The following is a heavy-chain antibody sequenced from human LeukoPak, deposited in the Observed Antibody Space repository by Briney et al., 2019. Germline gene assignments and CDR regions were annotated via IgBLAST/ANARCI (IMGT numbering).Heavy chain of an antibody. Sequence: GGSLRLSCAASGFTFSSYSMNWVRQAPGKGLEWVSSISSSSSYIYYADSVKGRFTISRDNAKNSLYLQMNSLRAEDTAVYYCAKGMDYGSGRLGGDAFDIWGQGTMVTVSS. J-gene: IGHJ3*02. V-gene: IGHV3-21*01. D-gene: IGHD3-10*01. CDR2: ISSSSSYI. CDR1: GFTFSSYS. CDR3: AKGMDYGSGRLGGDAFDI.